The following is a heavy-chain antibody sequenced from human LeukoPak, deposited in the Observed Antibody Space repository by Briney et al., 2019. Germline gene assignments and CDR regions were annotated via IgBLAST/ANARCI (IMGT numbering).Heavy chain of an antibody. V-gene: IGHV3-30*02. CDR1: GLTFSTFH. J-gene: IGHJ5*02. Sequence: QSGGSVRLFSARYGLTFSTFHMHWHRQAPGGVPEWVAFIQNDGGNEYYGDSVKGRFTISRDNSKRTLYLQLNSLTTEDTAVYYCARSYVLNFLNPWGQGALVTVSS. D-gene: IGHD3-10*02. CDR3: ARSYVLNFLNP. CDR2: IQNDGGNE.